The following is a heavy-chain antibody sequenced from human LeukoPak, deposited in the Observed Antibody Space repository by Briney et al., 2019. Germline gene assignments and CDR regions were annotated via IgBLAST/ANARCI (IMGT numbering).Heavy chain of an antibody. CDR2: IYYSGST. D-gene: IGHD5-18*01. J-gene: IGHJ4*02. CDR3: ARRVVDTAMDNLDY. Sequence: KPSETLSLTCTVSGGSISSSSCYWGWIRQPPGKGLEWIGTIYYSGSTYYNPSLKSRVTISVDTSKNQFSLKLSSVTAADTAVYYCARRVVDTAMDNLDYWGQGTLVTVSS. CDR1: GGSISSSSCY. V-gene: IGHV4-39*01.